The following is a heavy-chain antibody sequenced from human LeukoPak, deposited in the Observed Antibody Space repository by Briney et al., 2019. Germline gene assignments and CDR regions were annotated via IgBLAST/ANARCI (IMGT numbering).Heavy chain of an antibody. D-gene: IGHD6-13*01. J-gene: IGHJ4*02. CDR3: AKDKAAAGIEDDY. CDR2: ISGSGGST. V-gene: IGHV3-23*01. CDR1: GFTLSSYA. Sequence: GGSLRLSCAASGFTLSSYAMSWVRQAPGKGLEWVSAISGSGGSTYYADSVKGRFTISRDNSKNTLYLQMNSLRAEDTAVYYCAKDKAAAGIEDDYWGQGTLVTVSS.